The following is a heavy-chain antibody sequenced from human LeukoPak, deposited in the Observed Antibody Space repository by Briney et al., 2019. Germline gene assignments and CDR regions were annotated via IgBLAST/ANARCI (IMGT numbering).Heavy chain of an antibody. J-gene: IGHJ4*02. CDR1: GFTFSNTW. Sequence: GGSLRLSCAASGFTFSNTWMSWVRQAPGKGLEWVGRIKSKVDGGTTYYAAPVKGRFTISRDDSKNTLYLQMNSLKTEDTAVYYCFTAKRREMATIVGGQGTLVIVSS. V-gene: IGHV3-15*01. D-gene: IGHD5-24*01. CDR3: FTAKRREMATIV. CDR2: IKSKVDGGTT.